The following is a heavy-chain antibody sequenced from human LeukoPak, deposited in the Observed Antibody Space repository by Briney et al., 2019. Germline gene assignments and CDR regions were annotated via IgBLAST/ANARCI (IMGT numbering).Heavy chain of an antibody. CDR3: ARISTAVAGNDY. V-gene: IGHV3-7*01. D-gene: IGHD6-19*01. CDR1: GFTFRTYW. CDR2: IKQDGSEK. J-gene: IGHJ4*02. Sequence: PGGSLRLSCASSGFTFRTYWMSWVRQAPGKGLEWVANIKQDGSEKYYVDSVKGRFTISRDNAKNSLYLQMNSLRAEDTAVYYCARISTAVAGNDYWGQGTLVTVSS.